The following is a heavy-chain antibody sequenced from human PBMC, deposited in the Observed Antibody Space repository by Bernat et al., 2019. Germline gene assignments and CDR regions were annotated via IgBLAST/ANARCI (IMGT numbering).Heavy chain of an antibody. Sequence: QVQLVQSGAEVKKPGASVKVSCKASGYTFTSYAMHWVRQAPGQRLEWMGWIKAGNGNTKYSQTFQGGDTITRDTSASTAYMELRSLKSEDTAVYYCAGGHDYGDSKYVYWGQGTLVTVSS. J-gene: IGHJ4*02. V-gene: IGHV1-3*01. CDR1: GYTFTSYA. CDR3: AGGHDYGDSKYVY. D-gene: IGHD4-17*01. CDR2: IKAGNGNT.